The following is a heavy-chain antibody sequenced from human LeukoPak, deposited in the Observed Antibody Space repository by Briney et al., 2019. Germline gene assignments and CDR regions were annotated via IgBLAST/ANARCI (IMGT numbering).Heavy chain of an antibody. CDR2: INPSGGST. CDR3: AVRTTPPDALRGYRDYYGMDV. V-gene: IGHV1-46*01. CDR1: GYTFTSYY. Sequence: GASVKVSCKASGYTFTSYYMHWVRQAPGQGLEWMGIINPSGGSTSYAQKFQGRVTMTRDTATRIVYMELSSLRSEDTAVYYCAVRTTPPDALRGYRDYYGMDVWGQGTTLIVSS. J-gene: IGHJ6*02. D-gene: IGHD3-9*01.